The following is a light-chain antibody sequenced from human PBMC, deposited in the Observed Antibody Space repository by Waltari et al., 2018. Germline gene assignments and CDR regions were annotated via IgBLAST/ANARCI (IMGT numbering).Light chain of an antibody. Sequence: QSALTQPAPVSGSPGQSITISCTGTSSDFGNYNLVSWYQQHPGKAPKFMIYEVTKRPSGVSDRFSGSKSGNTASLTISGLQAEDEADYYCCSYAGDTTWVFGGGTKLTVL. V-gene: IGLV2-23*02. CDR2: EVT. CDR1: SSDFGNYNL. J-gene: IGLJ3*02. CDR3: CSYAGDTTWV.